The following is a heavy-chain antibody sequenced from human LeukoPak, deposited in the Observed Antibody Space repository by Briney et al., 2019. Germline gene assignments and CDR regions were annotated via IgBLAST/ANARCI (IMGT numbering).Heavy chain of an antibody. Sequence: SETLSLTCAVSGGSISSSNWWSWVRQPPGKGLEWIGEIYHSGSTNYNPSLKSRVTISVDKSKNQFSLKLSSVTAADTAVYYCARAPTLPYSSGWYKYFDYWGQGTLVTVSS. D-gene: IGHD6-19*01. CDR1: GGSISSSNW. J-gene: IGHJ4*02. V-gene: IGHV4-4*02. CDR3: ARAPTLPYSSGWYKYFDY. CDR2: IYHSGST.